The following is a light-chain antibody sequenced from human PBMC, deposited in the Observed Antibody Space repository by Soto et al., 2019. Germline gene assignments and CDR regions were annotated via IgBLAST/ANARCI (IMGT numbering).Light chain of an antibody. CDR2: RNH. CDR3: AAWDDGQREIV. CDR1: GSNIGTHA. J-gene: IGLJ2*01. V-gene: IGLV1-44*01. Sequence: QSVLTQSPSESATPGQRVTISCSGSGSNIGTHAVNWYQQVPGTAPTLLIFRNHQRPSGVPDRFSGSKSGTSASLAISGPQSEDEAEYYCAAWDDGQREIVFGGGTTLTVL.